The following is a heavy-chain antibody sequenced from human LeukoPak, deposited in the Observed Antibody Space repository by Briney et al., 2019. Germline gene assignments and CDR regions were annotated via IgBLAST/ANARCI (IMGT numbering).Heavy chain of an antibody. J-gene: IGHJ4*02. CDR1: GGSFSGYY. V-gene: IGHV4-34*01. Sequence: SETLSLTCAVYGGSFSGYYWSWIRQPPGKGLEWIGEINHSGSTNYNPSLKSRVTISVDTSKNQFSLKLSSVTAADTAVYYCARGPRGLDYWGQGTLATVSS. CDR3: ARGPRGLDY. CDR2: INHSGST. D-gene: IGHD3-10*01.